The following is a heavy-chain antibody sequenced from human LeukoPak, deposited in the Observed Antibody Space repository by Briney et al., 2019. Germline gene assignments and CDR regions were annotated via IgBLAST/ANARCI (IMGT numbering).Heavy chain of an antibody. Sequence: ASVKVSCKASGGTFSSYAISWVRQAPGQGLEWMGGVIPIFGTANYAQKFQGRVTITADESTSTAYMELSSLRSEDTAVYYCARGLVSDSGSYYDAFDIWGQGTMVTVSS. CDR2: VIPIFGTA. D-gene: IGHD1-26*01. CDR3: ARGLVSDSGSYYDAFDI. V-gene: IGHV1-69*13. J-gene: IGHJ3*02. CDR1: GGTFSSYA.